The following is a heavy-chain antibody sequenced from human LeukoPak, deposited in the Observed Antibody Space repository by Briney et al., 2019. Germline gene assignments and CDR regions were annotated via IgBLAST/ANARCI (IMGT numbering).Heavy chain of an antibody. CDR2: VNRDGSET. D-gene: IGHD6-19*01. J-gene: IGHJ4*02. Sequence: GGSLRLSCAASGFTLSNHWMTWVRQVPGRGPEWVANVNRDGSETYYLDSVKGRFTISKDNAKNSLYLQMNSLRAEDTAVYYCAREGIAVAGTSYFDYWGQGTLVTVSS. V-gene: IGHV3-7*01. CDR1: GFTLSNHW. CDR3: AREGIAVAGTSYFDY.